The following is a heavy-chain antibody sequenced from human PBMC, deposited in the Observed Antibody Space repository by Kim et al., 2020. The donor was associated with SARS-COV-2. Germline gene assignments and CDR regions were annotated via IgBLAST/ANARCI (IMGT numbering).Heavy chain of an antibody. V-gene: IGHV3-23*01. CDR2: ISDSGGST. D-gene: IGHD3-3*01. CDR1: GFTFHTYA. Sequence: GGSLRLSCAASGFTFHTYAMSWFRQAPGKGLEWVSGISDSGGSTYYADSVRGRFTISRDNSKNTLYLQMNSLRAEDTALYYCATFRDFWSGFPYYFDFWGQGTLVTVSS. CDR3: ATFRDFWSGFPYYFDF. J-gene: IGHJ4*02.